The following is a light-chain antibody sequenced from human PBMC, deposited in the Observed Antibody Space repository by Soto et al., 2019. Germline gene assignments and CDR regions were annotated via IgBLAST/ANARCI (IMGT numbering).Light chain of an antibody. CDR2: VDS. V-gene: IGLV2-23*02. CDR3: CSYAGSSTFVL. Sequence: QSALTQPASVSGSPGQSITISCTGTSSDVGSSNLVSWYQHPAGKAPKLVIYVDSKRPLGVSNRFSGSKSGNTASLTISGLQAEDEADYYCCSYAGSSTFVLFGGGTKLTVL. CDR1: SSDVGSSNL. J-gene: IGLJ2*01.